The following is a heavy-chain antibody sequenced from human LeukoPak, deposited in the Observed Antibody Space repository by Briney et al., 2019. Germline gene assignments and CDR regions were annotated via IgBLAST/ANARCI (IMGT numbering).Heavy chain of an antibody. CDR3: ARGPTDMDFDY. CDR1: GYTFTGYY. V-gene: IGHV1-46*04. CDR2: INPSDGTT. Sequence: ASVKVSCKASGYTFTGYYMHWVRQAPGQRLEWLGIINPSDGTTFYAQKLQGRVTMTRDTSTNTVYMELSSLRSEDTAVFYCARGPTDMDFDYWGQGSLVTVSS. J-gene: IGHJ4*02.